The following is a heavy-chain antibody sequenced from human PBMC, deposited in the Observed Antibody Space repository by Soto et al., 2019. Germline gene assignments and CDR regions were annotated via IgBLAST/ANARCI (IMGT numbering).Heavy chain of an antibody. Sequence: SETLSLTCTVSGGSISSYYWIWIRQPPGKGLEWIGYIYYSGSTYYNPSLKSRVTISVDTSKNQFSLKLRSVTAADTAVYYCARFYDGLDVWGQGTTVTVSS. CDR2: IYYSGST. CDR3: ARFYDGLDV. CDR1: GGSISSYY. V-gene: IGHV4-59*08. J-gene: IGHJ6*02.